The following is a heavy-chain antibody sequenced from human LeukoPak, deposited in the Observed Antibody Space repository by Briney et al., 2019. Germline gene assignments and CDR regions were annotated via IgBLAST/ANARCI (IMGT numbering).Heavy chain of an antibody. Sequence: GSLRLSCAASGFTFSSYWMHWVRQAPGKGLVWVSCIKSDGSSTIYADSVKGRFTISRDNAKNTLYLQMNSLRAEDTAVYYCSSRLFDWGQGTLVTVSS. CDR3: SSRLFD. J-gene: IGHJ4*02. D-gene: IGHD6-25*01. CDR1: GFTFSSYW. CDR2: IKSDGSST. V-gene: IGHV3-74*01.